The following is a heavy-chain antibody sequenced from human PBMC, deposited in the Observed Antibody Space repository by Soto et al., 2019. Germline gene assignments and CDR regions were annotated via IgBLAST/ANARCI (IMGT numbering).Heavy chain of an antibody. Sequence: ASVKVSCKVSGYTPTELSMHWVRQAPGQGLEWMGWINPNSGGTNYAQKFQGWVTMTRDTSISTAYMELSRLRSDDTAVYYCARALTYYYDSSGWDAFDIWGQGTMVTVSS. J-gene: IGHJ3*02. V-gene: IGHV1-2*04. CDR1: GYTPTELS. D-gene: IGHD3-22*01. CDR3: ARALTYYYDSSGWDAFDI. CDR2: INPNSGGT.